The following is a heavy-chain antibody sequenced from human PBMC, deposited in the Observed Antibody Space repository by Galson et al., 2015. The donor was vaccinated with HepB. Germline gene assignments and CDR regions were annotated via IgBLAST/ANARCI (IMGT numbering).Heavy chain of an antibody. CDR3: ARVPRGQQLLHDAFDI. CDR1: GFTFSSYW. J-gene: IGHJ3*02. CDR2: IKQDGSEK. V-gene: IGHV3-7*03. D-gene: IGHD6-13*01. Sequence: SLRLSCAASGFTFSSYWMNWVRQAPGKGLEWVANIKQDGSEKYYVDSVKGRFTISRDNAKNSLYLQMNTLRAEDTAVYYCARVPRGQQLLHDAFDIWGQGTTVTVSS.